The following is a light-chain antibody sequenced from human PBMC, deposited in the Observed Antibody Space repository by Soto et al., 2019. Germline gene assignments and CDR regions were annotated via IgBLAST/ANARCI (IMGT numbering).Light chain of an antibody. V-gene: IGKV3-20*01. CDR3: QQYGSSGT. CDR1: QSVSNTY. J-gene: IGKJ1*01. CDR2: GAS. Sequence: IVLTQSPGTLSLSKGERATLSCRASQSVSNTYLAWYQHKPGQAPRLLIYGASNRATGIPDRFSGSGSGTDFTLTISRLEPEDFAVYYCQQYGSSGTFGQGTKVDIK.